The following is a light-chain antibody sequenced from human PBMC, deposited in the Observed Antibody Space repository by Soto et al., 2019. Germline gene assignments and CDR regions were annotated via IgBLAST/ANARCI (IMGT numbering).Light chain of an antibody. Sequence: EIVLTQSPDTLSLSPGEGAALSCRASQSVSSSYLAWYQQKPGQAPRLLIYGASSRATGIPDRFSGSGSGTDFTLTISRLEPEDFAVYYCQQYGSSPETFGQGTKLEIK. CDR2: GAS. J-gene: IGKJ2*01. CDR1: QSVSSSY. V-gene: IGKV3-20*01. CDR3: QQYGSSPET.